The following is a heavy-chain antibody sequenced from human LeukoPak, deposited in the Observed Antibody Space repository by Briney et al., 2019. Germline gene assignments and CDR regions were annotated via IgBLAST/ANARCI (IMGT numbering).Heavy chain of an antibody. Sequence: GGSLRLSCAASRFTFDDYGMSWFRQAPGKGLVWVSGINWNGGSTGYADSVKGRFTISRDNSKNTLYLQMNSLRAEDTAVYYCARGVVVKYYFDYWGQGTLVTVSS. CDR2: INWNGGST. V-gene: IGHV3-20*04. CDR1: RFTFDDYG. CDR3: ARGVVVKYYFDY. D-gene: IGHD3-22*01. J-gene: IGHJ4*02.